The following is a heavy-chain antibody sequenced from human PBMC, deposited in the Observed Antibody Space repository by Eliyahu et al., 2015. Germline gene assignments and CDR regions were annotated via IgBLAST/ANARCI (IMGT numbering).Heavy chain of an antibody. Sequence: QVQLQESGPGLVKASETLSLTCTXSGGXIPGFLLKLDPPPPRKGLGWIGYISHSGTXNYNPSLRSRVTXSVDTSKNQFSLHLSSVTAADTAVYFCARDPNSSSGVEYDFWGQGTLVTVSS. V-gene: IGHV4-59*01. CDR2: ISHSGTX. J-gene: IGHJ4*02. CDR3: ARDPNSSSGVEYDF. D-gene: IGHD6-6*01. CDR1: GGXIPGFL.